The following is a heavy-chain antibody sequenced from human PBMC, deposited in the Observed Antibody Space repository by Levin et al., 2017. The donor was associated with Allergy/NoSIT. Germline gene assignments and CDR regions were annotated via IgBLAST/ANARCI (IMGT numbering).Heavy chain of an antibody. J-gene: IGHJ4*02. V-gene: IGHV3-9*01. D-gene: IGHD2-15*01. CDR1: GFTFDDYA. Sequence: GGSLRLSCAASGFTFDDYAMHWVRQAPGKGLEWVSGISWNSGSIGYADSVKGRFTISRDNAKTSLYLQMNSLRAEDTALYYCAKDISVVAATWVFDYWGQGTLVTVSS. CDR3: AKDISVVAATWVFDY. CDR2: ISWNSGSI.